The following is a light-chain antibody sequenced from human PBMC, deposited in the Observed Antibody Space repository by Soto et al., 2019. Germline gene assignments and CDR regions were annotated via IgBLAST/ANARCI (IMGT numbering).Light chain of an antibody. Sequence: EIVLKQSPVTLSLSPGERATLSCRASQSVSNQLAWFQKKPGQAPRLLIYDASNRATGIPARLSGSGSGTDFTLTISGLEPEDFAVYYCQQRGSWPWTFGQGTMVEIK. J-gene: IGKJ1*01. CDR2: DAS. CDR1: QSVSNQ. V-gene: IGKV3-11*01. CDR3: QQRGSWPWT.